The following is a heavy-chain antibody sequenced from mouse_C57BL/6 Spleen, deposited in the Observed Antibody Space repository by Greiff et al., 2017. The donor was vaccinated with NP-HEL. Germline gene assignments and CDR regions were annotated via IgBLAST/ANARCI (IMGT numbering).Heavy chain of an antibody. CDR2: ISYDGSN. V-gene: IGHV3-6*01. Sequence: EVKLMESGPGLVKPSQSLSLTCSVTGYSITSGYYWNWIRQFPGNKLEWMGYISYDGSNNYNPSLKNRISITRDTSKNQFFLKLNSVTTEDTATYYCARAYYGSSNGGFAYWGQGTLVTVSA. D-gene: IGHD1-1*01. J-gene: IGHJ3*01. CDR3: ARAYYGSSNGGFAY. CDR1: GYSITSGYY.